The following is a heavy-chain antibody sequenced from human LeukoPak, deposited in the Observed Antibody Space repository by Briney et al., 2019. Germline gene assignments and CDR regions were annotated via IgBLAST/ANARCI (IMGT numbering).Heavy chain of an antibody. D-gene: IGHD5-18*01. J-gene: IGHJ6*03. Sequence: SETLSLTCTVSGGSISSYYWSWIRQPPGKGLEWIGYIYYSGSTKYNPSLKSRVTISVDTSKNQFSLKLSSVTAADTAVYYCARGGGYSYGSGDAQEYYYYYYMDVWGKGTTVTVSS. CDR3: ARGGGYSYGSGDAQEYYYYYYMDV. CDR1: GGSISSYY. CDR2: IYYSGST. V-gene: IGHV4-59*01.